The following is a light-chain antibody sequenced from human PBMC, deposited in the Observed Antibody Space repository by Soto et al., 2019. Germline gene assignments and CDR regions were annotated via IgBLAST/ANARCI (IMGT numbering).Light chain of an antibody. Sequence: DSQGTQAPSTRAASVGDRVTITCRASQSVSSWLAWYQQKPGKVPKLLIFDASNLETGVPSRFSGSGSGTDFTFTISSLQPEDIATYYCQQYDNLPLTFGGGTKVDIK. CDR2: DAS. V-gene: IGKV1-33*01. CDR3: QQYDNLPLT. J-gene: IGKJ4*01. CDR1: QSVSSW.